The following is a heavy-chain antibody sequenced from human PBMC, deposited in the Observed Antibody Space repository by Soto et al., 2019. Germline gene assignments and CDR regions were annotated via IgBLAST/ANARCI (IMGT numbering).Heavy chain of an antibody. D-gene: IGHD3-22*01. Sequence: PSETLSLPCTVSGGSVSSGSYYWSWIRQPPGKGLEWIGYIYYSGSTNYNPSLKSRVTISVDTSKNQFSLKLSSVTAADTAVYYCARYYYDSSGARGFQHWGQGTLVTVSS. CDR1: GGSVSSGSYY. CDR3: ARYYYDSSGARGFQH. J-gene: IGHJ1*01. V-gene: IGHV4-61*01. CDR2: IYYSGST.